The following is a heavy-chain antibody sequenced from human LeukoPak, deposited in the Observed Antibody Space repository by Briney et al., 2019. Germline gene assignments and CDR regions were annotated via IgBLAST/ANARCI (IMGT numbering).Heavy chain of an antibody. V-gene: IGHV3-74*01. CDR2: INSDGSST. CDR1: GVTFSSYW. CDR3: ARERVGASMDV. D-gene: IGHD1-26*01. Sequence: GGSLRLSCAASGVTFSSYWMHWVRQAPGKGLVWVSRINSDGSSTSYADSVKGRFTISRDNAKNTLYLQMNSLRAEDTAVYYCARERVGASMDVWGQGTTVTVSS. J-gene: IGHJ6*02.